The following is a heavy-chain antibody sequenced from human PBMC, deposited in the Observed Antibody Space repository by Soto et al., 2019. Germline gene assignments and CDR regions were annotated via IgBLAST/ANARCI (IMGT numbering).Heavy chain of an antibody. CDR2: ISAYNGNT. Sequence: QVQLVQSGAEVKKHGASVNVSCKASGYTFTSYGISWVRQAPGQGLEWMGWISAYNGNTNYAQKLQGRVTMTTDTSTSTAYMELRSLRSDDTAVYDCARDRSSIASRPSDYWCQGTLVTASS. CDR3: ARDRSSIASRPSDY. D-gene: IGHD6-6*01. V-gene: IGHV1-18*04. J-gene: IGHJ4*02. CDR1: GYTFTSYG.